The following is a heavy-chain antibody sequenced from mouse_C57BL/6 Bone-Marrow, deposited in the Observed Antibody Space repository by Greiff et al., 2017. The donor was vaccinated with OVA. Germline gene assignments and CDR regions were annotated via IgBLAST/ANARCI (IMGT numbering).Heavy chain of an antibody. CDR2: ISSGSSTI. V-gene: IGHV5-17*01. Sequence: EVKVVESGGGLVKPGGSLKLSCAASGFTFSDYGMHWVRQAPEKGLEWVAYISSGSSTIYYADTVKGRFTISRDNAKNTLFLQMTSLRSEDTAMYYCAREDLGYWGQGTTLTVSS. D-gene: IGHD4-1*01. J-gene: IGHJ2*01. CDR1: GFTFSDYG. CDR3: AREDLGY.